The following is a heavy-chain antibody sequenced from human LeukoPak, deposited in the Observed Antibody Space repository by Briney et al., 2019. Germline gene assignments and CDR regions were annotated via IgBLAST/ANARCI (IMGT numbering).Heavy chain of an antibody. V-gene: IGHV3-48*04. D-gene: IGHD2-21*02. J-gene: IGHJ4*02. CDR3: ARETFYCGGDCQDY. CDR1: GFTFSSYS. CDR2: IRSSSRTI. Sequence: GGSLRLSCAASGFTFSSYSMNWVRQAPGKGLEWVSYIRSSSRTIYYAESVKGRFTISRDNAKNSLYLQMNSLRSDDTAVYYCARETFYCGGDCQDYWGQGTLVTVSS.